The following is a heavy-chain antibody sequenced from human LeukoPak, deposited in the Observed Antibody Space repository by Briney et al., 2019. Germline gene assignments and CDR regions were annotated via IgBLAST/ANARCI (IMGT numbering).Heavy chain of an antibody. J-gene: IGHJ4*02. Sequence: GGSLRLSCAASGFSFSDYYMSWIRQAPGKGLEWVANIKQDGSEKYYVDSVKGRFTISRDNAKNSLYLQMNSLRAEDTAIYYCARDCTNSVCFDYWGQGTLVTVSS. V-gene: IGHV3-7*01. CDR1: GFSFSDYY. CDR3: ARDCTNSVCFDY. D-gene: IGHD2-8*01. CDR2: IKQDGSEK.